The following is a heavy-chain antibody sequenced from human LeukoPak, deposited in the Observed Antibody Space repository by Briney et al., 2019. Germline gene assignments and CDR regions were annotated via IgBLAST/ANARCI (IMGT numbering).Heavy chain of an antibody. CDR1: GYTFTSYD. V-gene: IGHV1-8*01. CDR3: ARARGTVTTENY. CDR2: MNPNSGNT. Sequence: GASVKVSCKASGYTFTSYDINWVRRATGQGLEWMGWMNPNSGNTGYAQKFQGRVTMTRDTSISTAYMELSRLRSDDTAVYYCARARGTVTTENYWGQGTLVTVSS. D-gene: IGHD4-17*01. J-gene: IGHJ4*02.